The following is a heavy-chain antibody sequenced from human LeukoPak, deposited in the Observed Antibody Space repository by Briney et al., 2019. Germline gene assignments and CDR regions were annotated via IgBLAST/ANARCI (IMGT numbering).Heavy chain of an antibody. CDR2: ISYDGSNK. V-gene: IGHV3-30-3*01. CDR1: GFTFSSYA. D-gene: IGHD6-6*01. J-gene: IGHJ3*02. CDR3: ARTKGSYSSSYTGAFDI. Sequence: PGGSLRLSCAASGFTFSSYAMHWVRQAPGKGLEWVAVISYDGSNKYYADSVKGRFTISRDNSKNTLYLQMNSLRAEDTAVYYCARTKGSYSSSYTGAFDIWGQGTMVTVSS.